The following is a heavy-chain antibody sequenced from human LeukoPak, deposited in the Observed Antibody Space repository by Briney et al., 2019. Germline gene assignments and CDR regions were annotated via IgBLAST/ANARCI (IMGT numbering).Heavy chain of an antibody. CDR2: INHSGST. CDR1: GGSFSGYY. V-gene: IGHV4-34*01. D-gene: IGHD3-22*01. CDR3: ARGSQYYHDSSGYYSHDY. J-gene: IGHJ4*02. Sequence: SETLSLTCAVYGGSFSGYYWSWIRQPPGKGLEWIGEINHSGSTNYNPSLKSRVTISVDSSKNQFSLKLSSVTAADTAVYYCARGSQYYHDSSGYYSHDYWGQGTLVTVSS.